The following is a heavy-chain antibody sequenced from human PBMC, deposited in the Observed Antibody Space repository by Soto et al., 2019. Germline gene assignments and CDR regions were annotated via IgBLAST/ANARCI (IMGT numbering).Heavy chain of an antibody. Sequence: PGGSLRLSCEVSGTTLNDYAMHWVRQAPGKGLEWIGFISLDGNDKYYADSVKGRFTISRDDSKNSLYLQMNSLRAEDTAVYYCARDGAMAGYVFDYWGQGTLVTLSS. CDR1: GTTLNDYA. D-gene: IGHD6-19*01. CDR3: ARDGAMAGYVFDY. V-gene: IGHV3-30-3*01. J-gene: IGHJ4*02. CDR2: ISLDGNDK.